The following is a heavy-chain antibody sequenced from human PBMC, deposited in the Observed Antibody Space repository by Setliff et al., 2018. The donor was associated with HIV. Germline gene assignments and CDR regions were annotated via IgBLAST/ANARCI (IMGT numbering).Heavy chain of an antibody. V-gene: IGHV4-39*02. CDR2: TYFSGST. CDR3: AKSLRVEVFGVVTTYGMDV. J-gene: IGHJ6*02. Sequence: SETLSLTCTVSGASISSSHYYWVWIRQPPGKGLEWIGTTYFSGSTYYNPSLKSRVTMSVDTSENHFSLKLSSVTAADTAIYYCAKSLRVEVFGVVTTYGMDVWGQGTTVTVSS. D-gene: IGHD3-3*01. CDR1: GASISSSHYY.